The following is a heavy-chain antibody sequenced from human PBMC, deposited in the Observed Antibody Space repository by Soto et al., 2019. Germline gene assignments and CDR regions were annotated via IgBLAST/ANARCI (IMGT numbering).Heavy chain of an antibody. J-gene: IGHJ6*02. D-gene: IGHD3-9*01. Sequence: SLRLSCAASGFTFSAYAMSWVRQAPGKGLEWVSGISRDGGATDYADSVKGRLTISRDNAKNTLFLQMNSLRAEDTAIYYCAKVSILTESYHYYAMDVWGQGTTVTVPS. CDR1: GFTFSAYA. CDR2: ISRDGGAT. V-gene: IGHV3-23*01. CDR3: AKVSILTESYHYYAMDV.